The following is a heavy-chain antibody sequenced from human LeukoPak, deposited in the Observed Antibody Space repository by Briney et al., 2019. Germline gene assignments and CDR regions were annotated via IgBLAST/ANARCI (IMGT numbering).Heavy chain of an antibody. V-gene: IGHV4-59*08. D-gene: IGHD4-11*01. J-gene: IGHJ5*02. CDR2: IYYSGST. Sequence: SETLSLTCTASGGSISSYYWSWIRQPPGKGLEWIGYIYYSGSTNYNPSLKSRVTISVDTSKNQFSLKLSSVTAADTAVYYCERRPTDYSNYGSWFDPWGQGTLVTVSS. CDR1: GGSISSYY. CDR3: ERRPTDYSNYGSWFDP.